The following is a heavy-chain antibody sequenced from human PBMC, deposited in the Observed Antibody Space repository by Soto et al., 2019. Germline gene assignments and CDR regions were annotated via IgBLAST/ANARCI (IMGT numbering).Heavy chain of an antibody. V-gene: IGHV4-31*03. Sequence: PSGTLSLTCTVSGYSISSGGYFWSWIRQHPGKGLEWIGYISYSGGTYYNPSLKTRVTISRDTSKNQFSLNLSSVTAADTAVYYCARGVYYWGQGTLVTVSS. CDR3: ARGVYY. CDR2: ISYSGGT. J-gene: IGHJ4*02. CDR1: GYSISSGGYF.